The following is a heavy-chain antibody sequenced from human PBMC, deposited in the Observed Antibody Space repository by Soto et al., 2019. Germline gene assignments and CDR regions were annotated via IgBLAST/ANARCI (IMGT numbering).Heavy chain of an antibody. CDR2: MSYDGSNK. J-gene: IGHJ3*02. CDR1: GFTFSTYG. CDR3: AKGDCSGGSCYSPHVGAFDI. Sequence: QVQLVESGGGVVQPGRSLRLSCAASGFTFSTYGMHWVRQAPGKGLEWVAVMSYDGSNKYYADSVKGRFTISRDNSKNTLYLQMNSLRAEDTAVYYCAKGDCSGGSCYSPHVGAFDIWGQGTMVTVSS. V-gene: IGHV3-30*18. D-gene: IGHD2-15*01.